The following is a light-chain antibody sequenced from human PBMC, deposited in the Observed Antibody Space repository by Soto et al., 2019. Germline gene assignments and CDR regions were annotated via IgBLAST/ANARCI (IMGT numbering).Light chain of an antibody. Sequence: QSVLTQPPSVSGAPGQRVTISCTGSSSNIGAGYDVHWYQQLPGTAPKLLIYANINRPSGVPDRFSGSKSGTSASLAITGLQAEDEADYYCQSYDSSLSDSVVFGGGTKLTVL. V-gene: IGLV1-40*01. CDR2: ANI. J-gene: IGLJ2*01. CDR3: QSYDSSLSDSVV. CDR1: SSNIGAGYD.